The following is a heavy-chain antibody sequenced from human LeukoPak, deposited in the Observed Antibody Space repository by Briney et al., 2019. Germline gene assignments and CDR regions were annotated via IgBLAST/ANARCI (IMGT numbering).Heavy chain of an antibody. CDR1: GYTFTSYA. D-gene: IGHD2-15*01. CDR2: INTNTGNP. V-gene: IGHV7-4-1*02. CDR3: ARGVGYCSGGSCYSPYYYYGMDV. J-gene: IGHJ6*02. Sequence: ASVKVSCKASGYTFTSYAMNWVRQAPGQGLEWMGWINTNTGNPTYAQGFTGRFVFSLDTSVSTAYLQISSLKAEDTAVYYCARGVGYCSGGSCYSPYYYYGMDVWGQGTTVTVSS.